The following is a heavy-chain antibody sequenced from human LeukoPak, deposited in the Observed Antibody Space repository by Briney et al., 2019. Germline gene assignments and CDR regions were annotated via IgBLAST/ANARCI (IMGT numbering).Heavy chain of an antibody. CDR3: ARDGYYYDSSGLYYYGIDV. V-gene: IGHV1-18*01. CDR1: GSTLTPSG. J-gene: IGHJ6*02. D-gene: IGHD3-22*01. Sequence: APVKASCKPSGSTLTPSGVSWVRRAPGHGLEGMGWISACKCSTYYAQKLQRRVTMTTDTSKSTGYVQLRSLSYDETAVYYCARDGYYYDSSGLYYYGIDVWGQGTTVT. CDR2: ISACKCST.